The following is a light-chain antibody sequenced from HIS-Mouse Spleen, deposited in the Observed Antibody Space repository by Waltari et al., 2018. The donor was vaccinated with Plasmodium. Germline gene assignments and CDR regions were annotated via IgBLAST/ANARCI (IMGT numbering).Light chain of an antibody. CDR3: QQYNNWPPYT. CDR2: GAS. V-gene: IGKV3-15*01. J-gene: IGKJ2*01. CDR1: QRVSSN. Sequence: EIVMTQSPATLSVSPGERATLSCRASQRVSSNLAWYQQKPGQAPRLLIYGASTRATGIPARCSGSGAGTEFTLTISGMQSEDFAVYYCQQYNNWPPYTFGQGTKLEIK.